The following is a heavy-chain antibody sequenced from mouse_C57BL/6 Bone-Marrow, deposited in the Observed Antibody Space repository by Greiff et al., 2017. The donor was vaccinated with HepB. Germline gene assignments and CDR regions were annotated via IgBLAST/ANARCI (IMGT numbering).Heavy chain of an antibody. Sequence: QVHVKQSGAELVKPGASVKMSCKASGYTFTSYWITWVKQRPGQGLEWIGDIYPGSGSTNYNEKFKSKATLTVDTSSSTAYMQLSSLTSEDSAVYYCARRAITTVVPYFDYWGQGTTLTVSS. D-gene: IGHD1-1*01. CDR1: GYTFTSYW. V-gene: IGHV1-55*01. J-gene: IGHJ2*01. CDR2: IYPGSGST. CDR3: ARRAITTVVPYFDY.